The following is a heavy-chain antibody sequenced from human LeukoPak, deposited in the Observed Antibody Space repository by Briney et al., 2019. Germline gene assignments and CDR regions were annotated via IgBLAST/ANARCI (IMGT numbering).Heavy chain of an antibody. D-gene: IGHD2-8*01. CDR1: GFILNDYG. CDR2: IWFDKNQ. CDR3: ARDRHCVNGVCHSPPGMDV. V-gene: IGHV3-33*01. J-gene: IGHJ6*02. Sequence: PGGSLRLSCAASGFILNDYGMHWVRQAPGKGLEWVADIWFDKNQHFADSVKGRFAISRDNSKNTVYLQINSLGAEDTAVYYCARDRHCVNGVCHSPPGMDVWGQGTPVTVSS.